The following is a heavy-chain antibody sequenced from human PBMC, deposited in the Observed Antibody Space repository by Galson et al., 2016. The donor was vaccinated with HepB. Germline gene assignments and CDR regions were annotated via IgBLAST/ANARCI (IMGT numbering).Heavy chain of an antibody. J-gene: IGHJ2*01. V-gene: IGHV3-21*01. Sequence: SLRLSCAASGFPFHKYNMNWIRQAPGKGLEWVASIGLSSSYTYHAESVAGRFGISRDTAKQSIFLHTSDLRTEDTARYFCHSFSLAPHFDLWGPGTLVAVSS. CDR2: IGLSSSYT. CDR1: GFPFHKYN. CDR3: HSFSLAPHFDL. D-gene: IGHD2/OR15-2a*01.